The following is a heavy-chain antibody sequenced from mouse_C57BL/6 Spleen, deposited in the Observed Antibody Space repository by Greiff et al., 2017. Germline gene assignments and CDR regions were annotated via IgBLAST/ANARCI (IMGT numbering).Heavy chain of an antibody. V-gene: IGHV1-80*01. J-gene: IGHJ4*01. D-gene: IGHD1-1*01. CDR3: ARGAYGSSYYAMDY. Sequence: QVQLKESGAELVKPGASVKISCKASGYAFSSYWMNWVKQRPGKGLEWIGQIYPGDGDTNYNGKFKGKATLTADKSSSTAYMQLSSLTSEDSAVYFCARGAYGSSYYAMDYWGQGTSVTVSS. CDR2: IYPGDGDT. CDR1: GYAFSSYW.